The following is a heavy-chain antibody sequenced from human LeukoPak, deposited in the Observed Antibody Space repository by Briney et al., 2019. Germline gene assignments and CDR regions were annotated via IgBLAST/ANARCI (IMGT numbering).Heavy chain of an antibody. CDR2: INPKSGGT. Sequence: GASVKVSFKASGYTFTGYYMHWVRQAPGQGREWMGWINPKSGGTNYAQKFQGRVTMTRDTSISTAYMELSRMTSDDTAVYYCATSGGTSGPELDCWGQGTLVTVSS. CDR1: GYTFTGYY. CDR3: ATSGGTSGPELDC. V-gene: IGHV1-2*02. J-gene: IGHJ4*02. D-gene: IGHD3-3*01.